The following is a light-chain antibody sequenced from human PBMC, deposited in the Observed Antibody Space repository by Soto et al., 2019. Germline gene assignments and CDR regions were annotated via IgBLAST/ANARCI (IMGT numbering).Light chain of an antibody. Sequence: ETVMTQSPATLSVSPGERATLSCRASQSVSSNLAWYQQKPGQAPRLLIYGASTRATGIPARFSGSGSGTEFTRTISSLQSEDFAVYYCQQYNDWPPLTFGGGTKVEI. V-gene: IGKV3-15*01. J-gene: IGKJ4*01. CDR2: GAS. CDR3: QQYNDWPPLT. CDR1: QSVSSN.